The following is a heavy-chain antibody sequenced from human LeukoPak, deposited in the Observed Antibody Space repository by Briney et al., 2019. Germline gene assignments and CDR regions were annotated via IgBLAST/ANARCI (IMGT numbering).Heavy chain of an antibody. Sequence: ASVKVSCKASGYTFTSYDINWVRQATGQGLEWMGWMNPNSGNTGYAQKFQGRVTITRNTSISTAYMELSSLRSEDTAVYYCARALSRRGSYEGYYFDYWGQGTLVTVSS. D-gene: IGHD1-26*01. J-gene: IGHJ4*02. CDR1: GYTFTSYD. V-gene: IGHV1-8*03. CDR3: ARALSRRGSYEGYYFDY. CDR2: MNPNSGNT.